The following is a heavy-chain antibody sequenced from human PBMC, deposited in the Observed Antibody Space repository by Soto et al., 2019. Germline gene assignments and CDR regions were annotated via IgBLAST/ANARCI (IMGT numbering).Heavy chain of an antibody. CDR3: ARGYYDILTGYSYNWFDP. CDR1: GYTFTSYD. V-gene: IGHV1-8*01. CDR2: MNPNSGNT. D-gene: IGHD3-9*01. J-gene: IGHJ5*02. Sequence: QVQLVQSGAEVKKPGASVKVSCKASGYTFTSYDINWVRQATGQGLEWMGWMNPNSGNTGYAQKFQGRVTMTRNTSISTAYTELSSLRSEDTAVYYCARGYYDILTGYSYNWFDPWGQGTLVTVSS.